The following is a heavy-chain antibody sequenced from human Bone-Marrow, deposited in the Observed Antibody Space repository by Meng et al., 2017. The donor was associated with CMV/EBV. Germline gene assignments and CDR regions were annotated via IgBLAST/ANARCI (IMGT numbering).Heavy chain of an antibody. J-gene: IGHJ6*02. Sequence: GESLKISCAASGFTFSSYGMHWVRQAPGKGLEWVAFIRYDGSNKYYADSVKGRFTISRDNSKNTLYLQMNSLRAEDTAVYYCARDKQLARYYYYGMDVWGQGTTVTVSS. CDR1: GFTFSSYG. D-gene: IGHD6-6*01. CDR2: IRYDGSNK. CDR3: ARDKQLARYYYYGMDV. V-gene: IGHV3-30*02.